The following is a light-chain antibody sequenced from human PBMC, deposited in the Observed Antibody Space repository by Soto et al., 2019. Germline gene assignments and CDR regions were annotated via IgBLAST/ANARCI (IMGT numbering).Light chain of an antibody. Sequence: EIVLTQSPATLSLSPGERATLSCRASQSVSSYLAWYQQKPGQPPRLLISDASKRATGMPARFSGSGSGTDFTLTISSLEPEDFAVYYCQQRNNWYTFGQGTRLEIK. CDR3: QQRNNWYT. CDR1: QSVSSY. CDR2: DAS. J-gene: IGKJ2*01. V-gene: IGKV3-11*01.